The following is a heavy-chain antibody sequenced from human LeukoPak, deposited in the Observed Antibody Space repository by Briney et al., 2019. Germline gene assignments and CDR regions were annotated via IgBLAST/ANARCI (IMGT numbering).Heavy chain of an antibody. CDR1: GGSISSYY. CDR2: IYYSGST. V-gene: IGHV4-59*01. J-gene: IGHJ3*02. Sequence: PSETLSLTCTVSGGSISSYYWSWIRQPPGKGLEWIGYIYYSGSTNYNPSLKSRVTISVDTSKNQFSLKLSSVTAADTAVYYCARISSSYAFDIWGQGTMVTVSS. D-gene: IGHD6-6*01. CDR3: ARISSSYAFDI.